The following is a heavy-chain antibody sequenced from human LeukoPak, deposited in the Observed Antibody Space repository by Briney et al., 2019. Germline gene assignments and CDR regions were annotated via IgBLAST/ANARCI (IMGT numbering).Heavy chain of an antibody. CDR3: ARRTPYNWFDP. V-gene: IGHV4-59*08. J-gene: IGHJ5*02. CDR2: IYYSGST. CDR1: GGSISSYY. D-gene: IGHD1-14*01. Sequence: PSETLSLTCTVSGGSISSYYWSWIRQPPGKGLEWIGYIYYSGSTNYNPSLKSRVTISVDTSKNQFSLKLSSVTAADTAVYYCARRTPYNWFDPWGQGTLLTVSS.